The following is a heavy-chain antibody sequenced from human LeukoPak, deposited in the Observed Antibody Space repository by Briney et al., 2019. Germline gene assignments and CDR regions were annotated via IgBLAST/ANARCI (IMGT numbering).Heavy chain of an antibody. CDR3: ARHQEGMVRGVLYYMDV. Sequence: PSETLSLTCTVSGGSISSGSYYWSWIRQPAGKGLEWIGRIYTSGSTNYNPSLKSRVTISVDTSNNQFSLKMSSVTAADTAVYFCARHQEGMVRGVLYYMDVWGKGTTVIISS. J-gene: IGHJ6*03. CDR1: GGSISSGSYY. V-gene: IGHV4-61*02. D-gene: IGHD3-10*01. CDR2: IYTSGST.